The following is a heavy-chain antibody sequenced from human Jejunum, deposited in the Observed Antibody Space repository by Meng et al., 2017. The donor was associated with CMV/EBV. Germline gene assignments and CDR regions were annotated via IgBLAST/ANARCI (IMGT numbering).Heavy chain of an antibody. Sequence: SWKASGYTFTGYQMHWVRQAPGQGLEWVGRINPKNGDTKYAEKFQGRVTMTRDTSITTAYMEVSRLRSDDTALYYWATTYSGRYETSWGQGTLVTVSS. V-gene: IGHV1-2*06. CDR1: GYTFTGYQ. D-gene: IGHD1-26*01. J-gene: IGHJ4*02. CDR3: ATTYSGRYETS. CDR2: INPKNGDT.